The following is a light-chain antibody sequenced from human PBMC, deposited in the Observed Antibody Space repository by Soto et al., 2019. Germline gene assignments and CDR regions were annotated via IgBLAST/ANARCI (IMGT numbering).Light chain of an antibody. V-gene: IGKV1-5*01. CDR2: DAS. J-gene: IGKJ2*01. CDR3: QQYNSSPMYT. Sequence: DIRMTQSPSTLSASVGDRVTITCRASQSISSWLAWYQQKPGKAPKLLIYDASSLESGVPSRFSGSGSGTEFTLTISSLQPDDFATYYCQQYNSSPMYTFGQGTKLEIK. CDR1: QSISSW.